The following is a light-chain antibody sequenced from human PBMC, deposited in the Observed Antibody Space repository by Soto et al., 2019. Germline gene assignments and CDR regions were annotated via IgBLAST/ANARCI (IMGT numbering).Light chain of an antibody. CDR3: QQYNNWPPWT. V-gene: IGKV3-15*01. CDR1: QSVSSN. J-gene: IGKJ1*01. CDR2: GAS. Sequence: EVMMTPSPATLSVSPGERATLSCRASQSVSSNLAWYQQKPGQAPRLLIYGASTRATGIPARFSGSGSGTEFTLTISSLQSEDFAVYYCQQYNNWPPWTFGQGTKVDIK.